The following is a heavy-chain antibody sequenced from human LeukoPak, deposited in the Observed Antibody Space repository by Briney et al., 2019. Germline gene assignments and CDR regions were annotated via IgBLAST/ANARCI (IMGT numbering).Heavy chain of an antibody. V-gene: IGHV1-2*02. CDR3: ARDNRRITMVRGVIADY. CDR2: INPYSGDT. CDR1: GYTFTGYY. Sequence: ASVKVSCKASGYTFTGYYMHWVRQAPGQGLEWMGWINPYSGDTNYAQNFQGRVTMTRDTSISTAYMELSRLRSDDTAVYYCARDNRRITMVRGVIADYWGQGTLVTVSS. J-gene: IGHJ4*02. D-gene: IGHD3-10*01.